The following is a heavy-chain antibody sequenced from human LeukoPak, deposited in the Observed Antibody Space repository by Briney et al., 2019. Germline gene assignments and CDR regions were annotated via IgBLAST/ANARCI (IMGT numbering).Heavy chain of an antibody. J-gene: IGHJ6*02. CDR3: ARATAGMDV. CDR2: IGTAGDT. CDR1: GFTFSSYD. V-gene: IGHV3-13*01. Sequence: PGGSLRPSCAASGFTFSSYDMHWVRQATGKGLEWVSVIGTAGDTYYPGSVKGRFTISRENAKNSLYLQMNNLRAGDAAVYYCARATAGMDVWGQGTTVTVSS.